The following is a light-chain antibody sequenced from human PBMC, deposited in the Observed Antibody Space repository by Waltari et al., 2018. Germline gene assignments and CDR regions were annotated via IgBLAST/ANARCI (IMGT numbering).Light chain of an antibody. V-gene: IGKV1-39*01. CDR2: AAS. J-gene: IGKJ2*01. CDR3: QQSKEVPFT. Sequence: DIQLTQSPSYLSASVGDRVNITCRASQTLTPYLNWYQQRPVTAPKFLIYAASNLETGVPSRFSGGGSGTDFTLTISGLQPDDFATYYCQQSKEVPFTFGQGTKLEIK. CDR1: QTLTPY.